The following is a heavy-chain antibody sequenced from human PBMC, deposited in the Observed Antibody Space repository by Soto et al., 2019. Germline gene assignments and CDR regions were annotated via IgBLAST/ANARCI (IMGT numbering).Heavy chain of an antibody. CDR2: IYNGGST. CDR3: ARAPVGLDTISYFDF. J-gene: IGHJ4*02. Sequence: LPYTVFDENSIDLGVHRVWKSKPPGKGLEWIGYIYNGGSTYYRPSLESRMHMSLDATRNHYSLRLTSVTAADTAVYFCARAPVGLDTISYFDFLGQGKLVTGSS. CDR1: DENSIDLGVH. D-gene: IGHD3-16*01. V-gene: IGHV4-30-4*08.